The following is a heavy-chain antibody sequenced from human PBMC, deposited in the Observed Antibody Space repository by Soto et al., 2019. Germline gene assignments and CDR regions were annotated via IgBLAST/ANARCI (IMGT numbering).Heavy chain of an antibody. CDR3: ASYCSSTSCHQRGFS. D-gene: IGHD2-2*01. Sequence: GGSLRLSCAASGFTFSNYWMNWVRQAPGKGLEWVANIKQDGSETYHVDSVKGRFTISRDNAKNSLYLQMNSLRAEDTALYYCASYCSSTSCHQRGFSWGQGTQVTVS. V-gene: IGHV3-7*01. CDR1: GFTFSNYW. J-gene: IGHJ5*02. CDR2: IKQDGSET.